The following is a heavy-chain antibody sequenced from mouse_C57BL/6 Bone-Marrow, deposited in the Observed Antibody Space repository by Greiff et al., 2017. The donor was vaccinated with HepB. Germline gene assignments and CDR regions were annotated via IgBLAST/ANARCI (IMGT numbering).Heavy chain of an antibody. V-gene: IGHV1-15*01. CDR1: GYTFTDYE. J-gene: IGHJ2*01. CDR3: ARGVTTGARGFDY. CDR2: IDPETGGT. Sequence: VQLQQSGAELVRPGASVTLSCKASGYTFTDYEMHWVKQTPVHGLEWIGAIDPETGGTAYNQKFKGKAILTADQSSSTAYMELRSLTSEDSAVYYCARGVTTGARGFDYWGQGTTLTVSS. D-gene: IGHD1-1*01.